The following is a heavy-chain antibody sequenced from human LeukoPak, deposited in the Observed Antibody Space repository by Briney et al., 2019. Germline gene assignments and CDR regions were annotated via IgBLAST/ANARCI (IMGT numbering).Heavy chain of an antibody. D-gene: IGHD5-12*01. CDR1: GGSFSGYY. V-gene: IGHV4-34*01. CDR2: INHSGST. Sequence: SETLSLTCAVYGGSFSGYYWSWIRQPPGKGLEWIGEINHSGSTNYNPSLKSRVTISVDTSKNQFSLKLNSVTAADTAVYYCARLDDYAASVDYWGQGTLVTVSS. J-gene: IGHJ4*02. CDR3: ARLDDYAASVDY.